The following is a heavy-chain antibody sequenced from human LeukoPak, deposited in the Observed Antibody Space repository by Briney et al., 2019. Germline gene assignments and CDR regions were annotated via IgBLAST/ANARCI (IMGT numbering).Heavy chain of an antibody. CDR3: VKGGIVVLISAFDI. J-gene: IGHJ3*02. Sequence: QPGGSLRLSCSASGFTFSSYAMLWVRQAPGKGLEYVSTISSNGGSTYYADSVKGRFTISRDNSKNTLYLQMSSLRAGDTAVYYCVKGGIVVLISAFDIWGQGTMVTVSS. CDR1: GFTFSSYA. CDR2: ISSNGGST. V-gene: IGHV3-64D*06. D-gene: IGHD3-22*01.